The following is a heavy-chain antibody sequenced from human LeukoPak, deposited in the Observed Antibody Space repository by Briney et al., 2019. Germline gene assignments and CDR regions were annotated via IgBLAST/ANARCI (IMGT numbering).Heavy chain of an antibody. CDR1: GFTFSHYP. Sequence: PGGSLRLSCAASGFTFSHYPMHWVRQAPGKGLEWVALIWFDGTKKYYADSVKGRSTISRDNSKNTLFLQMNGLRVEDTAVYYCARRELEFEDLLVDDWGQGTLVTVS. CDR3: ARRELEFEDLLVDD. J-gene: IGHJ4*02. V-gene: IGHV3-33*01. D-gene: IGHD3-10*01. CDR2: IWFDGTKK.